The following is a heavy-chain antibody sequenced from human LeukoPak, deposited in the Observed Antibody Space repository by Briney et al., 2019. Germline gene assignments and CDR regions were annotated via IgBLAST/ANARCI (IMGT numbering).Heavy chain of an antibody. CDR1: GFTFSSCW. V-gene: IGHV3-23*01. D-gene: IGHD1-26*01. J-gene: IGHJ4*02. Sequence: GGSLRLSCAASGFTFSSCWMNWVRQAPGKGLEWVATISGSGVMTYYADSVKGRFTVSGDNSKNTLYLQMSSLTAADTAVYYCAKDRSIGTYYTFDHWGQGTLVTVSS. CDR3: AKDRSIGTYYTFDH. CDR2: ISGSGVMT.